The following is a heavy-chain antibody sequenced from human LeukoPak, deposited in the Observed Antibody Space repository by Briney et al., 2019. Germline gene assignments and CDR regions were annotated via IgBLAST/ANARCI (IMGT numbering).Heavy chain of an antibody. V-gene: IGHV3-64*01. CDR2: ISSNGGST. CDR1: GFPFSSYA. D-gene: IGHD3-10*01. J-gene: IGHJ4*02. CDR3: ARGEYYGSGSNEPTDY. Sequence: GSLRLSCAASGFPFSSYAMHWARQAPGKGLEYVSAISSNGGSTYYANSVKGRFTISRDNSKNTLYLQMGSLRAEDMAVYYCARGEYYGSGSNEPTDYWGQGTLVTVSS.